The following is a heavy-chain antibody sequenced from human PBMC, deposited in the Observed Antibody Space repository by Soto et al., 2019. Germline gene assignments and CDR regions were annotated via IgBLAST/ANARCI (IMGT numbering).Heavy chain of an antibody. V-gene: IGHV1-69*13. CDR1: GGTFSSYA. D-gene: IGHD1-26*01. J-gene: IGHJ5*02. CDR3: ARSPSYSGSYYKWFDP. CDR2: IIPIFGTA. Sequence: SVKVSCKASGGTFSSYAISWVRQAPGQGLEWMGGIIPIFGTANYAQKFQGRVTITADESTSTAYMELSSLRSEDTAVYYCARSPSYSGSYYKWFDPWGQGTLVTVSS.